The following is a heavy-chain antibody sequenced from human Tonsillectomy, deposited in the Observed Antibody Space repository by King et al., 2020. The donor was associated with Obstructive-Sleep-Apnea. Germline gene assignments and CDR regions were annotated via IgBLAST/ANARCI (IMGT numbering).Heavy chain of an antibody. CDR2: IYYSGST. CDR1: GGSISSYY. J-gene: IGHJ4*02. V-gene: IGHV4-59*01. D-gene: IGHD1-26*01. CDR3: ARELSGSYSQFDY. Sequence: LQLQESGPGLVKPSETLSLTCTVSGGSISSYYWSWIRQPPGKGLEWIVYIYYSGSTKYNPPLKSRVTISVDTSKNQFSLKLSSVTAADTAVYYCARELSGSYSQFDYWGQGTLVTVSS.